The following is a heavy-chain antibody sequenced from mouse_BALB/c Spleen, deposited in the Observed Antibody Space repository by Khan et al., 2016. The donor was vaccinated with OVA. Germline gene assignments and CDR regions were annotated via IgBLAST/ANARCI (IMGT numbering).Heavy chain of an antibody. CDR2: INPYNGAT. V-gene: IGHV1S136*01. J-gene: IGHJ2*01. Sequence: EVQLKQSGPELVKPGTSVKMSCKASGYRFTSYLIHWVKQKPGQGLEWIGYINPYNGATKYDEKFTGKATLTSDNSSNTAYMELSSLTSEDSAVYYCARGNWQSYYFDYWGQGTTLTVSS. D-gene: IGHD4-1*01. CDR1: GYRFTSYL. CDR3: ARGNWQSYYFDY.